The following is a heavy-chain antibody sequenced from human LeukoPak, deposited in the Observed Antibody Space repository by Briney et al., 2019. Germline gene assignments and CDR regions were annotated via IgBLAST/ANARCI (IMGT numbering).Heavy chain of an antibody. Sequence: GASVKVSCKASAYTFNSYLLHWVRQAPGHGLEWMGMIDPSGGSTDYAQMFQGRVIMTRDTSTTTVYMELSSLRSEDTAVYYCARDLGLRGVTNWFDPWGQGTLVIVSS. CDR1: AYTFNSYL. D-gene: IGHD3-10*01. CDR3: ARDLGLRGVTNWFDP. V-gene: IGHV1-46*02. CDR2: IDPSGGST. J-gene: IGHJ5*02.